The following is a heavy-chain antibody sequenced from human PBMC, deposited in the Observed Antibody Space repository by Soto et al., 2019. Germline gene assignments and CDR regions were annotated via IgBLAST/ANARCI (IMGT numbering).Heavy chain of an antibody. CDR1: GGSISSGGYY. J-gene: IGHJ5*02. CDR2: IYYSGST. CDR3: ARGYCSSTSCYLFDP. V-gene: IGHV4-31*03. Sequence: LSLTCTVSGGSISSGGYYWSWIRQHPGKGLEWIGYIYYSGSTYYNPSLKSRVTISVDTSKNQFSLKLSSVTAADTAVYYCARGYCSSTSCYLFDPWGQGTLVTVSS. D-gene: IGHD2-2*01.